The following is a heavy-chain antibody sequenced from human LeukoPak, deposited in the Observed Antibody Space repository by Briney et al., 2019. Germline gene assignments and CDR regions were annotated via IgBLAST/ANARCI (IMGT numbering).Heavy chain of an antibody. CDR1: GYTFTSYY. CDR3: ARMYYYGSGSYYNGDY. J-gene: IGHJ4*02. CDR2: INPSGGST. D-gene: IGHD3-10*01. Sequence: SVKVSCKASGYTFTSYYMHWVRHAPGQGLEWMGIINPSGGSTSYAQKFQGRVTMTRDPSTSTVYMELSSLRSEDTAVYYCARMYYYGSGSYYNGDYWGQGTLVTVSS. V-gene: IGHV1-46*01.